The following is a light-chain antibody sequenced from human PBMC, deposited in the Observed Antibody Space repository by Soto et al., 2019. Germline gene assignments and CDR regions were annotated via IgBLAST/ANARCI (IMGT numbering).Light chain of an antibody. Sequence: QSALTQPASVSGSAGQSITIPCTGTSSDVGNYNLVSWYLHHLRKAPILLIYEDTKRPSGVSKRFSGSRSGNTASPTVSGLQAEDETDYYCCSYAGSSTYVFGTGTKLTVL. CDR2: EDT. J-gene: IGLJ1*01. CDR1: SSDVGNYNL. V-gene: IGLV2-23*01. CDR3: CSYAGSSTYV.